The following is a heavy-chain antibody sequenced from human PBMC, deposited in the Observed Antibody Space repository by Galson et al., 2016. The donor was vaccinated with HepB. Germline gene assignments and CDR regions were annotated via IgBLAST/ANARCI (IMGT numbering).Heavy chain of an antibody. CDR1: GFTFRTSW. D-gene: IGHD1-26*01. V-gene: IGHV3-23*01. CDR2: LSASGGAT. Sequence: SLRLSCAASGFTFRTSWMSWVRQAPGKGLEWVSTLSASGGATYYSDSVKGRFTISRDNSKNTLYLQMNSLRAEDTALYYCAKDPTIVGPTAEGYWGQGTLVTVSS. CDR3: AKDPTIVGPTAEGY. J-gene: IGHJ4*02.